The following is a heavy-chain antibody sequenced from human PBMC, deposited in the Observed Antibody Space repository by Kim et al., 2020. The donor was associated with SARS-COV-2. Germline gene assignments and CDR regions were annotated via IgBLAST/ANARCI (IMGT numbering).Heavy chain of an antibody. V-gene: IGHV6-1*01. CDR1: GDSVSSNSAA. Sequence: SQTLSLTCAISGDSVSSNSAAWNWIRQSPSRGLEWLGRTYYRSKWYNDYAVSVKSRITINPDTSKNQFSLQLNSVTPEDTAVYYCARSSVGSWYSIITFDYWGQGTLVTVSS. J-gene: IGHJ4*02. D-gene: IGHD2-15*01. CDR3: ARSSVGSWYSIITFDY. CDR2: TYYRSKWYN.